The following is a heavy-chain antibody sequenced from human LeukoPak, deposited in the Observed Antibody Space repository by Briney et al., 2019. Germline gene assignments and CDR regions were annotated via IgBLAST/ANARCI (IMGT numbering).Heavy chain of an antibody. CDR2: IYHSGST. J-gene: IGHJ5*02. CDR1: GGSISSGGYS. CDR3: ARAWVYNWFDP. D-gene: IGHD6-13*01. Sequence: SQTLSLTCAVSGGSISSGGYSWRWLRQPPGKGLEWIGYIYHSGSTYYNPSLKSRVTISVDRSKNQFSLKLSSVTAADTAVYYCARAWVYNWFDPWGQGTLVTVSS. V-gene: IGHV4-30-2*01.